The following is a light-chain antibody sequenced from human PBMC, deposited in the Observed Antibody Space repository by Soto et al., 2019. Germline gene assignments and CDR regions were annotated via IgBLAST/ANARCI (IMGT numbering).Light chain of an antibody. CDR3: QQYVNSSPRT. J-gene: IGKJ1*01. CDR2: GIS. Sequence: EIGLTQSPGTLSLSPGERATLSCSASHTISSSYLDWYQQKPGQAPRLLLYGISSRATGIPDRFSGSGSGTDFTLTITRLEPEDFAVYYCQQYVNSSPRTFGQGTKVEIK. V-gene: IGKV3-20*01. CDR1: HTISSSY.